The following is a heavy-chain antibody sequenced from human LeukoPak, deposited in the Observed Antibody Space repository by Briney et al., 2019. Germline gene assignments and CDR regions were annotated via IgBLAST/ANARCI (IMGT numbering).Heavy chain of an antibody. CDR2: IYYSGST. D-gene: IGHD2-21*02. Sequence: SETLSLTCTVSGGSISSYYWSWIRQPPGKGLEWIGYIYYSGSTNYNPSLKSRVTISVDTSKNQFSLQLSSVTAADTAVYYCARAVYCGGDCYSGAFDIWGQGTMVTVSS. CDR3: ARAVYCGGDCYSGAFDI. J-gene: IGHJ3*02. V-gene: IGHV4-59*01. CDR1: GGSISSYY.